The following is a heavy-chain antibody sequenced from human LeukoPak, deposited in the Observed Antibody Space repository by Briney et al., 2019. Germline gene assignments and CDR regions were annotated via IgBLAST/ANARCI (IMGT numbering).Heavy chain of an antibody. D-gene: IGHD1-26*01. Sequence: GGTLRLSCAASGFTFSSYAMSWVRQAPGKGLEWVSSINGRGGSTYYADSVKGRFTISRDNSKNTLYLQMNSLRAEDTAIYYCAKGSLIRGGTLFDYWGQGTLVTVSS. CDR3: AKGSLIRGGTLFDY. CDR2: INGRGGST. V-gene: IGHV3-23*01. CDR1: GFTFSSYA. J-gene: IGHJ4*02.